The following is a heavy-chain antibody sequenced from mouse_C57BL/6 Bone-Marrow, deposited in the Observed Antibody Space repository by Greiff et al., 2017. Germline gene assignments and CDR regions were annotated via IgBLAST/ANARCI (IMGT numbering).Heavy chain of an antibody. D-gene: IGHD2-1*01. Sequence: EVKLVESGGGLVQPGGSLKLSCAASGFTFSDYYMYWVRQTPEKRLEWVAYISNGGGSTYYPDTVKGRFTISRDNAKNTLYLQMSRLKSEDTAMYYCARQSDGNYHYAMDYWGQGTSVTVSS. CDR2: ISNGGGST. J-gene: IGHJ4*01. V-gene: IGHV5-12*01. CDR3: ARQSDGNYHYAMDY. CDR1: GFTFSDYY.